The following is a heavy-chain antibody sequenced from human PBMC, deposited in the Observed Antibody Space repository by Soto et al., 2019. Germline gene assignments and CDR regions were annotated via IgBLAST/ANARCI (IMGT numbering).Heavy chain of an antibody. CDR3: ARDAVGATSNYYYYGMDV. V-gene: IGHV1-18*04. D-gene: IGHD1-26*01. CDR1: GYTFTSYG. CDR2: ISAYNGNT. J-gene: IGHJ6*02. Sequence: QVQLVQSGAEVKKPGASVKVSCKASGYTFTSYGISWVRQAPGQGREWMGWISAYNGNTNYAQKLQGRVTMTPDTATSTAYQELRSLRSDDAAVYYCARDAVGATSNYYYYGMDVWGQGTTVTVSS.